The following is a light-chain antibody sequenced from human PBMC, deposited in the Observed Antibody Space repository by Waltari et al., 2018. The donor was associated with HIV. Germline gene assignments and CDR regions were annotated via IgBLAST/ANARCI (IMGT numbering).Light chain of an antibody. CDR3: QSYDTSLSGPV. V-gene: IGLV1-40*01. CDR1: SSNIGAGFD. CDR2: GNN. Sequence: QSVLTQPPSVSGAPGQRVTISCTGSSSNIGAGFDVHWYQQPPGTAPKPLLYGNNNLPSGVPYRFSGSKSGTSASLAITGLQAEDDADYYCQSYDTSLSGPVFGGGTKLTVL. J-gene: IGLJ2*01.